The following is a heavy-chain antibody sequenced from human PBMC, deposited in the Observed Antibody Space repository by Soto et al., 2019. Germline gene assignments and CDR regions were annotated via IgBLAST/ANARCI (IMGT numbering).Heavy chain of an antibody. V-gene: IGHV3-23*01. CDR1: GFTFSSYA. CDR3: VRDHFEWHGASFAANPGDY. CDR2: ISGSGGST. D-gene: IGHD3-3*01. J-gene: IGHJ4*02. Sequence: PGGSLRLSCAASGFTFSSYAMSWVRQAPGKGLEWVSAISGSGGSTYYADSVKGRFTISRDNSKNTLYLQMNSLRADDTAVYFCVRDHFEWHGASFAANPGDYWGQGTLVTVSS.